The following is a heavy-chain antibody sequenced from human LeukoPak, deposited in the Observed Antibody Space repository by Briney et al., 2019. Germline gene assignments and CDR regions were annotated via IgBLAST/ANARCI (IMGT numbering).Heavy chain of an antibody. V-gene: IGHV3-23*01. Sequence: GGSLRLSCAASGFTFSSYAMSXXXQAPGKGXXXXXXXXXXXGSTYYADSVKGRXTXXXXNSKNTLYLQMNSLRAEDTASYYCXKERERGGGNMIVWANFDYWGQGTLVTVSS. J-gene: IGHJ4*02. CDR2: XXXXXGST. CDR3: XKERERGGGNMIVWANFDY. D-gene: IGHD3-22*01. CDR1: GFTFSSYA.